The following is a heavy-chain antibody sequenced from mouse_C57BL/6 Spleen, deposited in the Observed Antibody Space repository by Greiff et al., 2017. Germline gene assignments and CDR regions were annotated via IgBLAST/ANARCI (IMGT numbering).Heavy chain of an antibody. CDR2: INPNNGGT. J-gene: IGHJ2*01. CDR3: ASEGDLASPFDY. Sequence: EVQLQQSGPELVKPGASVKISCKASGYTFTDYYMNWVKQSHGKSLEWIGDINPNNGGTSYNQKFKGKTTLTVDKSSSTAYMELRGLTSEDSAVYYCASEGDLASPFDYWGQGTTLTVSS. CDR1: GYTFTDYY. D-gene: IGHD2-13*01. V-gene: IGHV1-26*01.